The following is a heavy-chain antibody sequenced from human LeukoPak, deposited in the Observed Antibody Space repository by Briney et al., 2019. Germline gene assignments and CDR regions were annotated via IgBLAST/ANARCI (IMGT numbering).Heavy chain of an antibody. CDR1: GFTFSNYY. V-gene: IGHV3-21*01. CDR2: INSGGSYI. CDR3: ARDGGPQKGIDY. J-gene: IGHJ4*02. D-gene: IGHD6-25*01. Sequence: GGSLRLSCAASGFTFSNYYMNWVRQAPGKGLEWVSSINSGGSYIYSADSVKGRFNISRDNAKNSLFLHMNSLRAEDTAVYYCARDGGPQKGIDYWGQGTLVTVSS.